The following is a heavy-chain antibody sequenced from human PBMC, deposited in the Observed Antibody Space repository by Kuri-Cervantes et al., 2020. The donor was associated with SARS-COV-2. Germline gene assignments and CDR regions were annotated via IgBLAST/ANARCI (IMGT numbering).Heavy chain of an antibody. D-gene: IGHD6-13*01. V-gene: IGHV4-34*01. CDR3: ARGTAPQLDAFDI. Sequence: SETLSLTCAVYGGSFSGYYWSWIRQPPGKGLEWIGEINHSGSTNYNPSLKSRVTISVDTSKNQFSLKLSSVTAADTAVYYCARGTAPQLDAFDIWGQGTMVTVSS. CDR2: INHSGST. CDR1: GGSFSGYY. J-gene: IGHJ3*02.